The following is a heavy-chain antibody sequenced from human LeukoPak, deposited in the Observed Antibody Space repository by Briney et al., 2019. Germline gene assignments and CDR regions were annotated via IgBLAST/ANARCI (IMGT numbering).Heavy chain of an antibody. CDR3: AKDPHY. CDR1: GFTFSFYA. Sequence: GGSLRLSCAVSGFTFSFYAMNWVRQAPGKGLEWVSSISGSGDSTYYGDSVKGRFTISRDNSKNTLYLQMNNLRAEDTAVYHCAKDPHYWGQGTLVTVSS. J-gene: IGHJ4*02. CDR2: ISGSGDST. V-gene: IGHV3-23*01.